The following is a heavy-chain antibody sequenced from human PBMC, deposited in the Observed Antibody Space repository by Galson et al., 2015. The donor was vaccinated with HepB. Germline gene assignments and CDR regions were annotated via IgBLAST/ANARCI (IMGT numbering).Heavy chain of an antibody. D-gene: IGHD1-26*01. V-gene: IGHV4-39*02. Sequence: SETLSLTCTVSGDSVNNTSFYWGWVRQPPGKGLEWIGSVYYSGTTYYNPSLKSRVTISVHTSRSHFSLKVTSVNAADTAVYFCTRQGTSMWDPDYWGQGILVTVPS. CDR2: VYYSGTT. CDR1: GDSVNNTSFY. CDR3: TRQGTSMWDPDY. J-gene: IGHJ4*02.